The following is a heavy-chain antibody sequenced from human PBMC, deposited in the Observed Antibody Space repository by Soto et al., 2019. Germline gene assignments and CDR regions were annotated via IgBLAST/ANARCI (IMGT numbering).Heavy chain of an antibody. J-gene: IGHJ4*02. Sequence: PSETLSLTCTVSGGSISSSSYYWGWIRQPPGKGLEWIGSIYYSGSTYYNPSLKSRVTISVDTSKNQFSLKLSSVTAADTAVYYCARTNFRLWFGELLGIFDYWGQGTLVTVSS. CDR1: GGSISSSSYY. D-gene: IGHD3-10*01. CDR3: ARTNFRLWFGELLGIFDY. CDR2: IYYSGST. V-gene: IGHV4-39*01.